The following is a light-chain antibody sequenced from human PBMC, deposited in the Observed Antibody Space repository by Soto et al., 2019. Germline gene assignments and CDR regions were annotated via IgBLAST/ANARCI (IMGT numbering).Light chain of an antibody. CDR3: QQSFSSRWT. Sequence: DIQMTQSPSSLSASVGDRVTITCRASQSISSYLNWYQQKPGKAPKLLIYAASSLQSGVPSRFSGSGSGTDFTLTISSLQPEDFAPYYCQQSFSSRWTFGQGTKVDIK. J-gene: IGKJ1*01. V-gene: IGKV1-39*01. CDR1: QSISSY. CDR2: AAS.